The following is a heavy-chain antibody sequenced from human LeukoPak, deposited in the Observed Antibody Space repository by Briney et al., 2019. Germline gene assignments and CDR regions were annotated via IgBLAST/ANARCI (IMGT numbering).Heavy chain of an antibody. J-gene: IGHJ4*02. D-gene: IGHD1-26*01. V-gene: IGHV4-59*01. CDR3: AREGSGNTGGSDY. Sequence: SETLSLTCTVSGGSISSYYWSWIRQPPGKGLEWIGYIYYSGSTNYNPSLKSRVTISVDTSKNQFSLKLRSVTAADTAVYYCAREGSGNTGGSDYWGQGTLVTVSS. CDR2: IYYSGST. CDR1: GGSISSYY.